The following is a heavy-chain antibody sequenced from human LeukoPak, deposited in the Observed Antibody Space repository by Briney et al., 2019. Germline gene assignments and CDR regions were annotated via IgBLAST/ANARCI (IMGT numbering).Heavy chain of an antibody. CDR1: GGSISTNNYH. V-gene: IGHV4-39*01. D-gene: IGHD3-10*02. CDR3: ARGGIISRIVRGGFDS. CDR2: IYFGGSV. Sequence: SETLSLTCTASGGSISTNNYHWGWIREAPGKGLEWIGSIYFGGSVNYNPSLKSRVTISMDTSKNQFYLNLSFVTAADTALYYCARGGIISRIVRGGFDSWGQGTLVAVSS. J-gene: IGHJ5*01.